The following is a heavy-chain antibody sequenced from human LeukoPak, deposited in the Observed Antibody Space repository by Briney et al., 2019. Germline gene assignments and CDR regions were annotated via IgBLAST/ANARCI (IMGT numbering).Heavy chain of an antibody. D-gene: IGHD3-22*01. CDR3: ARVSPVSGYLTDY. Sequence: GGSLRLSCAASGFTFSSYGMHWVRQAPGKGLEWVAFIRYDGSNKYYADSVKGRFTISRDNSKNTLYLHVNSLRPEDTAVYYCARVSPVSGYLTDYWGQGTLVTVSS. V-gene: IGHV3-30*02. CDR2: IRYDGSNK. CDR1: GFTFSSYG. J-gene: IGHJ4*02.